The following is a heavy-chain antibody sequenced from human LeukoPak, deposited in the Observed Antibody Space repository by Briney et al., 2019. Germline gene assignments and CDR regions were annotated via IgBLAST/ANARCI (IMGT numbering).Heavy chain of an antibody. D-gene: IGHD2-15*01. CDR3: AQETLGSCSGNNCYSRGFR. J-gene: IGHJ4*01. V-gene: IGHV3-23*01. CDR1: GFAFSSHA. CDR2: ISGSGRTT. Sequence: GGSLRLSCAASGFAFSSHAMNWVRQAPGKGLDWFSVISGSGRTTYYADSVKGRFIVSRDNSKNTLYLQMNGLRADDTAIYYCAQETLGSCSGNNCYSRGFRWGQGTLVTVSS.